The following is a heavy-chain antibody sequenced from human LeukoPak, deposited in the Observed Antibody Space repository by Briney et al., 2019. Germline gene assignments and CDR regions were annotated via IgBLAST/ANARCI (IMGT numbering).Heavy chain of an antibody. CDR2: MNPNSGNT. CDR1: GYTFTNYD. V-gene: IGHV1-8*01. J-gene: IGHJ4*02. D-gene: IGHD4-17*01. CDR3: ARGIGSTTVTTLEYYFDY. Sequence: GASVKVSCKASGYTFTNYDINWARQATGQGLEWMGWMNPNSGNTGYAQKFQGRVSMTRNTSISTAYMELSSLRSEDTAVYYCARGIGSTTVTTLEYYFDYWGQGTLVTVSS.